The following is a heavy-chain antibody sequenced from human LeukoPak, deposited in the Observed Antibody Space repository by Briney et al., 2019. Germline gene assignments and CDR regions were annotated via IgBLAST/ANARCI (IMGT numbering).Heavy chain of an antibody. CDR2: ISSDGSGT. J-gene: IGHJ6*03. D-gene: IGHD3-3*01. CDR1: GFTFSSYW. Sequence: PGGSLRLSCAASGFTFSSYWMHWVRQAPGKGLVWVSRISSDGSGTSYADSVKGRFTISRDNAKNTLYLQMNSLRAEDTAVYYCARVLENYYYMDVWGKGTTVTVSS. CDR3: ARVLENYYYMDV. V-gene: IGHV3-74*01.